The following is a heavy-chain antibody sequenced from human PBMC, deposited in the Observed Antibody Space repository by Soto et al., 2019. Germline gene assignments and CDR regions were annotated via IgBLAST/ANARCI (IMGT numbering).Heavy chain of an antibody. CDR2: MNSDGSDT. J-gene: IGHJ5*02. Sequence: EMQLVESGGGLVQPGGSLRLSCVTSGFTFSSYWMHWVRQAPGKGXVWVSRMNSDGSDTYYADSVKGRFTISRDNARNTVYLQXXXLXXXXXXXXXXXXXXXXXXXWFDXRGQGTLVTVSS. V-gene: IGHV3-74*01. CDR3: XXXXXXXXXWFDX. CDR1: GFTFSSYW.